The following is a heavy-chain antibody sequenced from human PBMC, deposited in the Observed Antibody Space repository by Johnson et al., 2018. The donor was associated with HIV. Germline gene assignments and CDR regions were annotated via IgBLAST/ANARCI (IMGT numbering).Heavy chain of an antibody. J-gene: IGHJ3*02. V-gene: IGHV3-20*04. D-gene: IGHD6-13*01. CDR3: TRARYSSSWYNGDAFDI. Sequence: VQLVESGGGVVRPGGSLRLSCAASGFSFDDYGMSCVRQPPGKGLEWVSGIDWNGGSTSYADSVRGRVTISRDNAKNSLYLQMNSLRAEDTALYYCTRARYSSSWYNGDAFDIWGQGTMVTVSS. CDR1: GFSFDDYG. CDR2: IDWNGGST.